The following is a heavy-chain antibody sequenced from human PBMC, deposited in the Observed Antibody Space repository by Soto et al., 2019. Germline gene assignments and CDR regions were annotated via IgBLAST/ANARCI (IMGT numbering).Heavy chain of an antibody. CDR2: ISWNSGSI. CDR1: GFTFDDYA. V-gene: IGHV3-9*01. CDR3: AKDKDSGSSGWSPFDY. D-gene: IGHD6-19*01. Sequence: GGSLRLSCAASGFTFDDYAMHWVRQAPGKGLEWVSGISWNSGSIGYADSVKGRFTISRDNAKNSLYLQMNSLRAEDTALYYCAKDKDSGSSGWSPFDYWGQGTLVTVSS. J-gene: IGHJ4*02.